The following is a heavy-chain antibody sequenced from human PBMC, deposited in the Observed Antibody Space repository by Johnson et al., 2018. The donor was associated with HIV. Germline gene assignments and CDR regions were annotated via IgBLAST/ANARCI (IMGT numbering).Heavy chain of an antibody. D-gene: IGHD3-22*01. CDR3: AKDSGYYDSSGYGACDI. CDR1: GFTFSSYD. CDR2: ISYDGSKK. Sequence: QVQLVESGGGLVQPGGSLRLSCAASGFTFSSYDMHWVRQAPGKGLEWVAVISYDGSKKYYADSVKGRFTISRDNSKNTLYLQINSLRAEDTAVYYCAKDSGYYDSSGYGACDIWGQGTMVTVSS. J-gene: IGHJ3*02. V-gene: IGHV3-30*18.